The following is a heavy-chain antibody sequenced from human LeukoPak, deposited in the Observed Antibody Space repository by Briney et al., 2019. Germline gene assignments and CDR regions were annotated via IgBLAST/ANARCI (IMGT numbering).Heavy chain of an antibody. CDR3: ARDTVVVPAAPGPYYYYGMDV. CDR2: IYYSGST. Sequence: PSETLSLTCTVSGGSISSYYWSWIRQPPGKGLEWIGYIYYSGSTYYNPSLKSRVTISVDTSKNQFSLKLSSVTAADTAVYYCARDTVVVPAAPGPYYYYGMDVWGQGTTVTVSS. J-gene: IGHJ6*02. V-gene: IGHV4-30-4*01. D-gene: IGHD2-2*01. CDR1: GGSISSYY.